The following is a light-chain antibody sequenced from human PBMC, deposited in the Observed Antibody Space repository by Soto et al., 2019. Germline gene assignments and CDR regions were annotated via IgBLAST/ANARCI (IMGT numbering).Light chain of an antibody. CDR3: QQYNTYTWT. CDR1: QTISNW. J-gene: IGKJ1*01. CDR2: DAS. V-gene: IGKV1-5*01. Sequence: LSTLAGSKGDVVTITCRASQTISNWLAWYQQKPGKAPKLLIYDASTLESGVPSRFSGSGSGTEFTLTISTLQPDDFATYYCQQYNTYTWTFGQGSIVDVK.